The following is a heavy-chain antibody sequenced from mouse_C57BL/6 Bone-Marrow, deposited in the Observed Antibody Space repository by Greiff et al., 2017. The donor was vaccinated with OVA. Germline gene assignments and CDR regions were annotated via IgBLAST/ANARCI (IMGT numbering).Heavy chain of an antibody. V-gene: IGHV1-80*01. D-gene: IGHD3-1*01. CDR3: ARSGRLNWYFDV. CDR1: GYAFSSYW. Sequence: VKVVESGAELVKPGASVKISCKASGYAFSSYWMNWVKQRPGKGLEWIGQIYPGDGDTNYNGKFKGKATLTADKSSSTAYMQLSSLTSEDSAVYFCARSGRLNWYFDVWGTGTTVTVSS. CDR2: IYPGDGDT. J-gene: IGHJ1*03.